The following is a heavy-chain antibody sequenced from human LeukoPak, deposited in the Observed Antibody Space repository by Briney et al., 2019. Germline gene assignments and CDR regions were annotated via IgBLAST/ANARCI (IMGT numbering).Heavy chain of an antibody. CDR3: ARDSARGYSYGYNAFDI. V-gene: IGHV1-18*01. CDR1: GYNFRNYG. Sequence: ASVKVSCKASGYNFRNYGIGWVRQAPRQGLEWMGWTTAGNGNTNYAQKVQGRVTMTTDTSTSTAYMELRSLRSDDTAVYFCARDSARGYSYGYNAFDIWGQGTVVTVSS. J-gene: IGHJ3*02. D-gene: IGHD5-18*01. CDR2: TTAGNGNT.